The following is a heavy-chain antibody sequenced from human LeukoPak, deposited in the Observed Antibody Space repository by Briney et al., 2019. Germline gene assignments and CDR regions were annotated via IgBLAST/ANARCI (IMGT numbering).Heavy chain of an antibody. CDR2: IYTSGST. D-gene: IGHD6-13*01. J-gene: IGHJ4*02. Sequence: SETLSLTCTVSGGSISSYYWSWIRQPAGKGLEWIGRIYTSGSTNYNPSLKSRFTMFVDTSKNQFSLKLSSVTAADTAVYYCAREVRQVAAAGTGLDYWGQGTLVTVSS. V-gene: IGHV4-4*07. CDR3: AREVRQVAAAGTGLDY. CDR1: GGSISSYY.